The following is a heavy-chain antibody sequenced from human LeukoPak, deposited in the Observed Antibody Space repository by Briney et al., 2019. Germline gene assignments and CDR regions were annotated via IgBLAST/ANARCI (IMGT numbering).Heavy chain of an antibody. CDR2: IIPIFGTA. CDR3: ARNIGSHPDPRDDY. Sequence: SVKVSCKASGGTFSSYAISWVRQAPGQGLEWMGGIIPIFGTANYAQKFQGRVTMTRDTSTSTVYMELSSLRSEDTAVYYCARNIGSHPDPRDDYWGQGTLVTVSS. D-gene: IGHD1-26*01. V-gene: IGHV1-69*05. CDR1: GGTFSSYA. J-gene: IGHJ4*02.